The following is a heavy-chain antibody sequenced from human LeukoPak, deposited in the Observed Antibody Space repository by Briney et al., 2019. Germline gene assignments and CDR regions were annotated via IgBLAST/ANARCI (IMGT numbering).Heavy chain of an antibody. CDR2: IIPIFGTA. D-gene: IGHD6-19*01. CDR1: GGTFSSYA. J-gene: IGHJ4*02. CDR3: ARALVAGHRPAGFDY. V-gene: IGHV1-69*01. Sequence: GASVKVSCKASGGTFSSYAISWVRQAPGQGLEWMGGIIPIFGTANYAQRFQGRVTITADESTSTAYMELSSLRSEDTAVYYCARALVAGHRPAGFDYWGQGTLVTVSS.